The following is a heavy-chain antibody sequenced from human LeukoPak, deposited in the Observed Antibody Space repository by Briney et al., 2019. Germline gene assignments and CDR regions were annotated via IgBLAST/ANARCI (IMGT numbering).Heavy chain of an antibody. CDR3: ARAKYLRWELKENAFDI. Sequence: ASVKVSCKASGYTFTSYGISWVRQAPGQGLEWMGWINPNSGGTNYAQKFQGRVTMTRDTSISTAYMELSRLRSDDTAVYYCARAKYLRWELKENAFDIWGQGTMVTVSS. D-gene: IGHD1-26*01. J-gene: IGHJ3*02. CDR1: GYTFTSYG. CDR2: INPNSGGT. V-gene: IGHV1-2*02.